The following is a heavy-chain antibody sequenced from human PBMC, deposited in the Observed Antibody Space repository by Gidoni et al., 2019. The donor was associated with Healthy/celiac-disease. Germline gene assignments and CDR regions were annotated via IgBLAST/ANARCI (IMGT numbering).Heavy chain of an antibody. Sequence: QVQLVQSGAEVKEPGASVKVSCKASGYTLSSYGLHWVRQAPGQRPEWMGWMNAGNHNAQYSQKFQGRVTISRDTSASTGYMELSSLRSEDTAVYYCARGFYGNWFDAWGQGTLVTVSS. CDR3: ARGFYGNWFDA. J-gene: IGHJ5*02. V-gene: IGHV1-3*01. CDR2: MNAGNHNA. D-gene: IGHD3-16*01. CDR1: GYTLSSYG.